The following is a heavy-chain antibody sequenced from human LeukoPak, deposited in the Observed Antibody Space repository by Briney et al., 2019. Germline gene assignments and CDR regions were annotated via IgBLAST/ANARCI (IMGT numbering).Heavy chain of an antibody. CDR2: IYSGGST. Sequence: GGSLKLSCAASGFTVSSNYMSWVRQAPGKGLEWVSVIYSGGSTYYADSVKGRFTISRDNSKNTLYLQMNSLRAEDTAVYYCAKRRDGYAATDYWGQGTLVTVSS. J-gene: IGHJ4*02. CDR1: GFTVSSNY. CDR3: AKRRDGYAATDY. D-gene: IGHD5-24*01. V-gene: IGHV3-66*04.